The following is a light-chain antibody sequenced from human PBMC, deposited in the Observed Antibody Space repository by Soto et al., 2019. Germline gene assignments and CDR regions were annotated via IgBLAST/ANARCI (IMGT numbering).Light chain of an antibody. CDR3: QTWGTGIQV. CDR1: SGHSSYA. J-gene: IGLJ1*01. CDR2: LNSDGSH. Sequence: QAVVTQSPSASASLGASVKLTCTLSSGHSSYAIAWHQQQPEKGPRYLMKLNSDGSHSKGDGIPDRFSGSSSGAERYLTISSLQSEDEADYYCQTWGTGIQVFGTGTKVTVL. V-gene: IGLV4-69*01.